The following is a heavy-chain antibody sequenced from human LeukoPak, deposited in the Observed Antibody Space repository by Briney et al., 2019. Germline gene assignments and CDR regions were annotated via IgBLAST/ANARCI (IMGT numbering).Heavy chain of an antibody. CDR2: IFYSGRT. J-gene: IGHJ4*02. CDR1: GGSISNYY. V-gene: IGHV4-59*01. CDR3: ARGQKYTSGYRVTELGSQYSDY. Sequence: SETLSLTCTVSGGSISNYYWNWIRQPPGKGLEWIGYIFYSGRTNYNPSLKSRVTLSVDTSKNWFSLRLTSVTAADTAVYYCARGQKYTSGYRVTELGSQYSDYWGQGARVTVSP. D-gene: IGHD5-18*01.